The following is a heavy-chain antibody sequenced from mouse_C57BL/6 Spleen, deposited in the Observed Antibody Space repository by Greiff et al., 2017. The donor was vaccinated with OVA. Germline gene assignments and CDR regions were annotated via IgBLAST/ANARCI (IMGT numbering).Heavy chain of an antibody. Sequence: QVQLQQPGAELVKPGASVKLSCKASGYTFTSYWMQWVKQRPGQGLEWIGEIDPSDSYTNYSQKFKGKATLTVDTSSSTAYMQLSSLTSEDSAVYYCARDGSSSFDYWGQGTTLTVSS. D-gene: IGHD1-1*01. CDR3: ARDGSSSFDY. CDR1: GYTFTSYW. CDR2: IDPSDSYT. J-gene: IGHJ2*01. V-gene: IGHV1-50*01.